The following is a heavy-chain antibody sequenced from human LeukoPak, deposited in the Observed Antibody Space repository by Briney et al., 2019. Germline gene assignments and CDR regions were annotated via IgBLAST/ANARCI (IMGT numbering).Heavy chain of an antibody. D-gene: IGHD3-10*01. CDR2: IWYDGSNK. J-gene: IGHJ4*02. CDR1: GFTFSSYG. CDR3: ARDSTVFGNFDY. Sequence: PGRSLRLSCAASGFTFSSYGMHWVRQAPGKELEWVAVIWYDGSNKNYADSVKGRFTISRDNSRNTLFLQMNSLRAEDTAVYYCARDSTVFGNFDYWGQGTLVTVSS. V-gene: IGHV3-33*01.